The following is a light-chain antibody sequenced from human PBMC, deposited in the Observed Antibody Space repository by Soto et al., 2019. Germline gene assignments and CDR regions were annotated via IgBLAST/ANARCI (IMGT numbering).Light chain of an antibody. V-gene: IGKV1-9*01. CDR1: QVISTS. J-gene: IGKJ1*01. Sequence: DIQLTQSPSFLSPSIGESVTITCRASQVISTSLAWYQVKPGKAPKLLIYAASTLESGVPSRFSATVSGTEFSLTITSLQPEDFATYYCQQLNNYPRTFGQGTKVDI. CDR2: AAS. CDR3: QQLNNYPRT.